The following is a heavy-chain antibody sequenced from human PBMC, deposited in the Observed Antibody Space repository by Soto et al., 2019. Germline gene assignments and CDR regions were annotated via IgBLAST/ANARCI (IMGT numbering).Heavy chain of an antibody. CDR3: ARVPLGELSNIARGFDP. CDR1: GGSISSGGYY. Sequence: SETLSLTCTVSGGSISSGGYYWSWIRQHPGKGLEWIGYIYYSGSTYYNPSLKSRVTISVDTSKNQFSLKLSSVTAADTAVYYCARVPLGELSNIARGFDPWGQGTLVTVSS. J-gene: IGHJ5*02. CDR2: IYYSGST. D-gene: IGHD3-10*01. V-gene: IGHV4-31*03.